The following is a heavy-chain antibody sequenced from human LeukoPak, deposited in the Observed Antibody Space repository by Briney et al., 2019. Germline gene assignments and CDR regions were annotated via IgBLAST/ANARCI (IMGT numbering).Heavy chain of an antibody. CDR1: GFTFSSYS. V-gene: IGHV3-21*04. CDR2: ISSSSSYI. Sequence: PGGSLRLSCAASGFTFSSYSMNWVRQAPGKGLEWVSSISSSSSYIYYADSVKGRFTISRDNAKNSLYLQMNSLRAEDTAIYYCARDRVTKQAPPGYWGQGTLVTVSS. D-gene: IGHD2-8*01. J-gene: IGHJ4*02. CDR3: ARDRVTKQAPPGY.